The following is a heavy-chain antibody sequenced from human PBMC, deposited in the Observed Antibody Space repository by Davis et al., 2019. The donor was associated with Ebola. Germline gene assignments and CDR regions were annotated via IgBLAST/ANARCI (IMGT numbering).Heavy chain of an antibody. CDR1: GFTFSSYG. Sequence: GESLKISCAASGFTFSSYGMHWVRQAPGKGLEWVAVIWYDGSNKYYADSVKGRFTISRDNSKNTLYLQMNSLKTEDTAVYYCTRRSNCTNSCWGQGTLVTVSS. CDR3: TRRSNCTNSC. CDR2: IWYDGSNK. V-gene: IGHV3-33*01. D-gene: IGHD2-8*01. J-gene: IGHJ4*02.